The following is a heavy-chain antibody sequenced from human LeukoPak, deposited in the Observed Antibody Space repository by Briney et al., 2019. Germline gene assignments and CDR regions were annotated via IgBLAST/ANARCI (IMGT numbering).Heavy chain of an antibody. D-gene: IGHD4-17*01. Sequence: LSLTCSVSGGSISSYYWSWIRQPPGKGLEWVAVISYDGSNKYYADSVKGRFTISRDNSKNTLYLQMNSLRAEDTAVYYCAKVKYRGTSVTTENFDYWGQGTLVTVSS. J-gene: IGHJ4*02. CDR2: ISYDGSNK. CDR3: AKVKYRGTSVTTENFDY. CDR1: GGSISSYY. V-gene: IGHV3-30*18.